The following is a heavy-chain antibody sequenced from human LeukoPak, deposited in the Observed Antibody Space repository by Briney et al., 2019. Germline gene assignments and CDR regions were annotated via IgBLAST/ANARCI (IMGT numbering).Heavy chain of an antibody. CDR3: ARDNDSRDPPHFDY. V-gene: IGHV1-18*01. Sequence: ASVKVSCKASGYIFTSYGINWVRQAPGQGLEWMGYISGYNLKTEYSQNFQGRVTMTIDTFTNTAYMELSSLRSEDTAVYYCARDNDSRDPPHFDYWGQGTLVTVSS. CDR1: GYIFTSYG. D-gene: IGHD3-16*01. CDR2: ISGYNLKT. J-gene: IGHJ4*02.